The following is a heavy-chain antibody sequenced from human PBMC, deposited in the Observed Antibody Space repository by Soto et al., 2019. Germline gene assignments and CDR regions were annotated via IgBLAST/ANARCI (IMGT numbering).Heavy chain of an antibody. CDR3: ARAPKVSGSSQTRPDF. CDR1: WGYLGVYD. CDR2: IRQSGNT. D-gene: IGHD6-6*01. J-gene: IGHJ4*02. V-gene: IGHV4-34*01. Sequence: EPQSLTSCIYWGYLGVYDWLWIRHPPGKGLEWIGEIRQSGNTNYSPSLKSRVSISIDTSKKQFSLNLASVSAADTAVYYCARAPKVSGSSQTRPDFWGQGTLVTGSA.